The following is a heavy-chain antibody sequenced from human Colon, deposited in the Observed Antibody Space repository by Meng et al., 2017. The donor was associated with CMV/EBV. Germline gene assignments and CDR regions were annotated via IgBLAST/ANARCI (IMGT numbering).Heavy chain of an antibody. CDR2: ISGSGGST. CDR1: GLGFSEQY. J-gene: IGHJ3*02. CDR3: AKGTRRITMIVVVTTAFDI. Sequence: GESLKISCIASGLGFSEQYMDWIRQPPGKGLEWVSAISGSGGSTYYADSVKGRFTISRDNSKNTLYLQMNSLRAEDTAVYYCAKGTRRITMIVVVTTAFDIWGQGTMVTGSS. D-gene: IGHD3-22*01. V-gene: IGHV3-23*01.